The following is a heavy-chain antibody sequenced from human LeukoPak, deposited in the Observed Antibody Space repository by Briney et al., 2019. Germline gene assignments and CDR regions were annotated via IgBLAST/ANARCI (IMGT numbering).Heavy chain of an antibody. Sequence: PGGGLRLSCAASGFTVISNDMTWVRQAPGEGVQWVSVLYSDGNTKYADSVQGRFTISRDNSKNTLYLEMNSLSPDDTAVYYCARGVEPLAANTLAYWGQGTLVTVSS. D-gene: IGHD1-14*01. CDR1: GFTVISND. V-gene: IGHV3-53*01. J-gene: IGHJ4*02. CDR2: LYSDGNT. CDR3: ARGVEPLAANTLAY.